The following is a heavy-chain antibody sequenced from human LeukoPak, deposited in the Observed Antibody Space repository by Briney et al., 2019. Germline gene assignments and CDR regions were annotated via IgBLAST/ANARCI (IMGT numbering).Heavy chain of an antibody. CDR2: ISSSTSYI. J-gene: IGHJ6*03. CDR3: ARELRGFSGYGNYFYMDV. V-gene: IGHV3-21*01. Sequence: GGSLRLSCAAFGFTFSRPSMNWVRQAPGKGLEWVSSISSSTSYIYYADSVKGRFTISRDNAKNLMYLQMNSLRAEDTAVYYCARELRGFSGYGNYFYMDVWGKGTTVTVSS. CDR1: GFTFSRPS. D-gene: IGHD5-12*01.